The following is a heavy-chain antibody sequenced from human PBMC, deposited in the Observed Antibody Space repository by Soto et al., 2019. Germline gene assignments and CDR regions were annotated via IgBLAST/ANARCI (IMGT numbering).Heavy chain of an antibody. Sequence: EVQLVESGGGLVQPGGSLRLSCAASGLIFSDYHMDWVRQAPGKGMEWVGRIRRKANSYTTEYAASVKGRFTISRDDSKNSMFLQKNSRKSEGTAVYYCAMLGGWSGGSSGMDVWGQGTRVSVSS. CDR3: AMLGGWSGGSSGMDV. V-gene: IGHV3-72*01. J-gene: IGHJ6*02. CDR2: IRRKANSYTT. D-gene: IGHD6-19*01. CDR1: GLIFSDYH.